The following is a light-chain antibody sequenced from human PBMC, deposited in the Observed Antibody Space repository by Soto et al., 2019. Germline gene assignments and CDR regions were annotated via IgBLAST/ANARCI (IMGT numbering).Light chain of an antibody. CDR1: QNIYSN. CDR2: RAS. J-gene: IGKJ1*01. V-gene: IGKV3-15*01. Sequence: IVMTQSPATLSVSPGERATLSCRASQNIYSNIAWYQQRPGQAPRLLIYRASTRATGVPARFSGSGSGTEFTLTISSLQSQDFKVYSCLQYHNFWAFGQGTKVDIK. CDR3: LQYHNFWA.